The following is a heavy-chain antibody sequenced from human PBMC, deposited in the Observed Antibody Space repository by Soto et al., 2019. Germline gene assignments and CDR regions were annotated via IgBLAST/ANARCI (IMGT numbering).Heavy chain of an antibody. Sequence: GGSLRLSCSASGFTFGNYAMRWVRQAPGKGLEWVSGITAGGGTTDYADSVKGRFTISRDNSKNTLYLQMNSLRAEDSALYYCAKDHESDYWGQGTLVTVSS. CDR3: AKDHESDY. J-gene: IGHJ4*02. CDR1: GFTFGNYA. CDR2: ITAGGGTT. V-gene: IGHV3-23*01.